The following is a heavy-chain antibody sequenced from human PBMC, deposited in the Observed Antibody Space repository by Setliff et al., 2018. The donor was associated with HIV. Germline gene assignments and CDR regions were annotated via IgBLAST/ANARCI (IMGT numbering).Heavy chain of an antibody. J-gene: IGHJ3*02. D-gene: IGHD5-18*01. Sequence: GGSLRLSCAASGFSFRTYWMSWVRQAPGKGLEWVANMKYDGTEIYYVDAVKGRFTISRDNSKNTMFLQMNSLRVEDTAMYYCAKMHTAMDPDTFDIWGQGTMVTVSS. CDR3: AKMHTAMDPDTFDI. V-gene: IGHV3-7*01. CDR1: GFSFRTYW. CDR2: MKYDGTEI.